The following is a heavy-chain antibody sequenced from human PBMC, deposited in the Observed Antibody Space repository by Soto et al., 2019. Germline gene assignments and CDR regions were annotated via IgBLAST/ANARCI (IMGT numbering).Heavy chain of an antibody. J-gene: IGHJ2*01. Sequence: PSETLSLTCAVSGGSISSGGYSWSWIRQPPGKGLEWIAYIFHTGSTFYNSSLKPRVSISVDRSKNQFSLKLKSVTETDTAVYYCARVKVGDLFRFNWFFDLWGRGTLVTVPS. V-gene: IGHV4-30-2*01. CDR3: ARVKVGDLFRFNWFFDL. D-gene: IGHD3-3*01. CDR1: GGSISSGGYS. CDR2: IFHTGST.